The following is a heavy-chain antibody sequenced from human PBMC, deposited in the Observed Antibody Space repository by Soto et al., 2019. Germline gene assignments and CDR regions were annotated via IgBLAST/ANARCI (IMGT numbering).Heavy chain of an antibody. J-gene: IGHJ3*01. CDR3: AHIAWYAFGF. CDR1: GFSLTTTGAG. Sequence: QITLKESGPPLVKPKQTLTLTCTFSGFSLTTTGAGVGWIRQPPGQALEWLALLYWDDDRRYSPSLKSRLTITNDTSKNQVVLTMTNMDPVDTATYFCAHIAWYAFGFWCQGTLVTVSS. D-gene: IGHD3-9*01. V-gene: IGHV2-5*02. CDR2: LYWDDDR.